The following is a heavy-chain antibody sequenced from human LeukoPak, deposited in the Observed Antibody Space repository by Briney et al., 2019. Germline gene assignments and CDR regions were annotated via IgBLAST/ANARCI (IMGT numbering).Heavy chain of an antibody. CDR2: ISAYNGNT. J-gene: IGHJ5*02. D-gene: IGHD1-1*01. CDR3: ARDSRGWFDP. V-gene: IGHV1-18*01. Sequence: GAPVKAPCKPSGSPFTTNGTSWVRQAPGQGLEWMGWISAYNGNTNYAQKLQGGVTMTTDTSTSTAYMELRSLRSDDTAVYYCARDSRGWFDPWGQGTLVTVSS. CDR1: GSPFTTNG.